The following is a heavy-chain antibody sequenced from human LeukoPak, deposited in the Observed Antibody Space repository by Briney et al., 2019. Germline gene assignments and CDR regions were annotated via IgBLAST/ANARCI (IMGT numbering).Heavy chain of an antibody. CDR1: GFTFSSYA. Sequence: GGSLRLSCAASGFTFSSYAMSWVRQAPGKGLEWVSAISGSGGSTYYADSVKGRFTISRDNSKNTLYLQMNSLRAEDTAVYYCAKPVMPDTAAAGTDFYYYYYGMDVWGQGTTVTVSS. D-gene: IGHD6-13*01. CDR2: ISGSGGST. J-gene: IGHJ6*02. V-gene: IGHV3-23*01. CDR3: AKPVMPDTAAAGTDFYYYYYGMDV.